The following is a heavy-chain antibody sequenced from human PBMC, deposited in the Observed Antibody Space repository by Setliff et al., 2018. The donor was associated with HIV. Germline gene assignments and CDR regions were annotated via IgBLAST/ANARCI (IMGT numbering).Heavy chain of an antibody. V-gene: IGHV1-69*10. J-gene: IGHJ3*02. D-gene: IGHD3-9*01. Sequence: SVKVSCKASGGTFSSYAISWVRQAPGQGLEWMGGIIPILGIANYAQKFQGRVTITTDESTSTAYMELSSLRSEDTAVYYCATDAYHDFLTGPTPGAFDIWGQGTGVTVSS. CDR3: ATDAYHDFLTGPTPGAFDI. CDR1: GGTFSSYA. CDR2: IIPILGIA.